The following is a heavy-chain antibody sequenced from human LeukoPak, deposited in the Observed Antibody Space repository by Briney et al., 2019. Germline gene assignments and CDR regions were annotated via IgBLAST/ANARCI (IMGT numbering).Heavy chain of an antibody. CDR1: GGTFSSYA. CDR2: IIPIFGTA. V-gene: IGHV1-69*13. CDR3: ARAEKYDILTGYARGPFDY. Sequence: ASVKVSCKASGGTFSSYAISWVRQAPGQGLEWMGGIIPIFGTANYAQKFQGRVTITADESMSTAYMELSSLRSEDTAVYYCARAEKYDILTGYARGPFDYWGQGTLVTVSS. J-gene: IGHJ4*02. D-gene: IGHD3-9*01.